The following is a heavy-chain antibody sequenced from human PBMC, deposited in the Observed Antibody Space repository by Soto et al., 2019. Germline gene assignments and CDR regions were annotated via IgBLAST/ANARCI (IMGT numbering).Heavy chain of an antibody. V-gene: IGHV4-4*02. CDR3: ASSGGGEDY. D-gene: IGHD3-16*01. CDR2: IYHSGST. CDR1: GGSISSSHW. J-gene: IGHJ4*02. Sequence: QVQLQESGPGLVKPSGTLSLTCAVSGGSISSSHWWTWVRQPPGKGLEWIGEIYHSGSTNYNPSLKSRVTISVDTPRNQFSLNLSSVTAAATAVYYCASSGGGEDYWGQGTLVTVSS.